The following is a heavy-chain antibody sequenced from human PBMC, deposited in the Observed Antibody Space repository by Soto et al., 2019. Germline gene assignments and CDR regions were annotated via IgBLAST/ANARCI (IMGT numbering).Heavy chain of an antibody. CDR1: GYTFTGYY. V-gene: IGHV1-2*04. CDR2: INPNSGGT. J-gene: IGHJ4*02. Sequence: QVQLVQSGAEVKKPGASVKVSCKASGYTFTGYYMHWVRQAPGQGLEWMGWINPNSGGTNYAQKCQGWVTMTRDTSISTAYMELSRLRSDDTAVYYCARVGDSSGYYENFDYWGQGTLVTVSS. CDR3: ARVGDSSGYYENFDY. D-gene: IGHD3-22*01.